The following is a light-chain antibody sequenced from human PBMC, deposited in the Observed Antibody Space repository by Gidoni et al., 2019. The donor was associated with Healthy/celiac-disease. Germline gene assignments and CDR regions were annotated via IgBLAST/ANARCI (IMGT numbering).Light chain of an antibody. CDR3: QQRSNWPRGT. J-gene: IGKJ3*01. Sequence: EIVFTQSPATLSLSPGERAPLSCRASQSVSSYLAWYQQKPGQAPRLLIYDAANRATGIPARCSGSGSGTDFTLTISSLEPEDFAVYYCQQRSNWPRGTFGPGTKVEIK. V-gene: IGKV3-11*01. CDR1: QSVSSY. CDR2: DAA.